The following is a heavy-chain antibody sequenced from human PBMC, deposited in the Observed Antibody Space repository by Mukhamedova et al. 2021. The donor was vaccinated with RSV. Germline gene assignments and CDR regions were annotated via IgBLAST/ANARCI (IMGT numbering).Heavy chain of an antibody. CDR3: ARDSRLLAVGHNGRYFYYGIDV. V-gene: IGHV1-18*01. D-gene: IGHD1-26*01. CDR2: ISVDKGNT. J-gene: IGHJ6*02. Sequence: GLEWMGVISVDKGNTKYAQKFQGRVILTTDTSTSTAYMELRSLRSDDTAQYFCARDSRLLAVGHNGRYFYYGIDVWGQGTTVTVS.